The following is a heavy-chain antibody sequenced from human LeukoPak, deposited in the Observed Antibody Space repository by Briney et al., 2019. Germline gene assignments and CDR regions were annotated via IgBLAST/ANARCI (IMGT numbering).Heavy chain of an antibody. CDR2: IVVGSGNT. V-gene: IGHV1-58*01. CDR3: AAHDRNYYYYYGMDV. CDR1: GFTFTSSA. Sequence: SVKVSCKASGFTFTSSAVQWVRQARGQRLEWIGWIVVGSGNTNYAQKFQERVTITRDMSTSTAYMELSSLRSEDTAVYYCAAHDRNYYYYYGMDVWGQGTTVTVSS. J-gene: IGHJ6*02.